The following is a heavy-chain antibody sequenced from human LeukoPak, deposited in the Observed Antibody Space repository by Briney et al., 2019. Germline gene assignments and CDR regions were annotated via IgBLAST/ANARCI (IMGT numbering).Heavy chain of an antibody. CDR3: AREYYQPYYFDY. D-gene: IGHD3-10*01. V-gene: IGHV1-18*01. CDR2: ISAYNGNT. CDR1: GYTFTSYG. Sequence: ASVKVSCKASGYTFTSYGISWVRQAPGQGLECMGWISAYNGNTNYAQKLQGRVTMTTDTSTSTAYMELRSLRSDDTAVYYCAREYYQPYYFDYWGQGTLVTVSS. J-gene: IGHJ4*02.